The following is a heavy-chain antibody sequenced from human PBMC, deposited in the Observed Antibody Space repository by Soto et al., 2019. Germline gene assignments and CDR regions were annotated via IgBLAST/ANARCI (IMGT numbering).Heavy chain of an antibody. D-gene: IGHD3-3*01. V-gene: IGHV1-18*04. J-gene: IGHJ6*02. Sequence: ASVKVSCKASGYTFTSYGISWVRQAPGQGLGWMGWISAYNGNTNYAQKLQGRVTMTTDTSTSTAYMELRSLRSDDTAVYYCARGRLADYYDFWSGYYSVPYYYGMDVWGQGTTVTVSS. CDR3: ARGRLADYYDFWSGYYSVPYYYGMDV. CDR2: ISAYNGNT. CDR1: GYTFTSYG.